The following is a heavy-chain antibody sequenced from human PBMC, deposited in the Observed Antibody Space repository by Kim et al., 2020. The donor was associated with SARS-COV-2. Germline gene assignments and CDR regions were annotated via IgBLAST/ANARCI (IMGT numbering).Heavy chain of an antibody. CDR1: GGSISSYY. J-gene: IGHJ5*02. CDR2: IYYSGST. D-gene: IGHD6-13*01. V-gene: IGHV4-59*01. Sequence: SETLSLTCTVSGGSISSYYWSWIRQPPGKGLEWIGYIYYSGSTNYNPSLKSRVTISVDTSKNQFSLKLSSVTAADTAVYYCARDRALAAAGPRPASWFDPWGQGTLVTVSS. CDR3: ARDRALAAAGPRPASWFDP.